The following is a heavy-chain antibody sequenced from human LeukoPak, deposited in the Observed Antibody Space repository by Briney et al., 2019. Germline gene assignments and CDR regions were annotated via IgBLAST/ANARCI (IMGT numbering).Heavy chain of an antibody. CDR3: AKGHAYSSGLDY. D-gene: IGHD6-19*01. CDR1: GFTFGDYA. Sequence: GGSLRLSCAASGFTFGDYAMHWVRQAPGKGLEWVSGISWNSGSIGYADSVKGRFTISRDNAKNPLYLQMNSLRAEDTALYYCAKGHAYSSGLDYWGQGTLVTVSS. CDR2: ISWNSGSI. V-gene: IGHV3-9*01. J-gene: IGHJ4*02.